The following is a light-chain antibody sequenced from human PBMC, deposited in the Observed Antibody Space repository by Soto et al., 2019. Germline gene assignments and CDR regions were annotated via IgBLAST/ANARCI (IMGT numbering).Light chain of an antibody. J-gene: IGKJ1*01. CDR3: QQYNKWPRT. V-gene: IGKV3-15*01. CDR2: GAS. CDR1: QSVSNN. Sequence: EIVLTQSPGTLSLSPGERATLSCRASQSVSNNYLAWYQQKPGQAPRLLIFGASSRANGIPARFSGSGSGTEFTLTISNLQTEDFAVYYCQQYNKWPRTFGQGTKVDI.